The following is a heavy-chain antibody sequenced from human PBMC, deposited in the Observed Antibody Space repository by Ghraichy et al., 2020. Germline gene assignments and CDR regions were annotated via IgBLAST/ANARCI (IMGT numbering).Heavy chain of an antibody. CDR1: GFTFSSYS. D-gene: IGHD3-9*01. CDR2: ISSSSSYI. V-gene: IGHV3-21*01. CDR3: ARDPYYDILTGWSNYYMDV. Sequence: GESLNISCAASGFTFSSYSMNWVRQAPGKGLEWVSSISSSSSYIYYADSVKGRFTISRDNAKNSLYLQMNSLRAEDTAVYYCARDPYYDILTGWSNYYMDVWGKGTTVTVSS. J-gene: IGHJ6*03.